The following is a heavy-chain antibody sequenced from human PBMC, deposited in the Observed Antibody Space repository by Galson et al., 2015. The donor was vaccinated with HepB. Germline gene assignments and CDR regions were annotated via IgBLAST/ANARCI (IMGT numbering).Heavy chain of an antibody. J-gene: IGHJ6*02. Sequence: SVKVSCKASGYTFTSYGISWVRQAPGQGLEWMGWISAYNGNTNYAQKLQGRVTMATDTSTSTAYMELRSLRSDDTAVYYCAREGAVSDYYYGMDVWGQGTTVTVSS. CDR2: ISAYNGNT. CDR1: GYTFTSYG. D-gene: IGHD2-8*01. V-gene: IGHV1-18*01. CDR3: AREGAVSDYYYGMDV.